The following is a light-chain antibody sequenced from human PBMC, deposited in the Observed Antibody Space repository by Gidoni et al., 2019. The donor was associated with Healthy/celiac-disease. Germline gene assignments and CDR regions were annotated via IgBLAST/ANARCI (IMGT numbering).Light chain of an antibody. CDR2: DAS. V-gene: IGKV3-11*01. CDR3: QQLLT. Sequence: EIVLTQSPATLSLSPGERATLSCRASQSVSSYLAWYQQQPGQAPRLLIYDASNRATGIPARFSGSGSGTDFTLTISSLEPEDFAVYYCQQLLTFGGGTKVEIK. J-gene: IGKJ4*01. CDR1: QSVSSY.